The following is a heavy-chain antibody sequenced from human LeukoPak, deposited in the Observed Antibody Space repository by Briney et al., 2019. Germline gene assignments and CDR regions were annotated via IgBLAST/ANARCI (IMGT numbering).Heavy chain of an antibody. CDR2: IVVGSGHT. V-gene: IGHV1-58*01. D-gene: IGHD3-22*01. J-gene: IGHJ3*02. CDR1: GFTFTSSA. CDR3: AAAPYYDSSGYHSGNDSFDI. Sequence: ASVKVSCKASGFTFTSSAVQWVRQARGQRLEWIGWIVVGSGHTNYAQKFQERVTITRDMSTSTAYMELSSLRSEDPAVYYCAAAPYYDSSGYHSGNDSFDIWGQGTMVTVSS.